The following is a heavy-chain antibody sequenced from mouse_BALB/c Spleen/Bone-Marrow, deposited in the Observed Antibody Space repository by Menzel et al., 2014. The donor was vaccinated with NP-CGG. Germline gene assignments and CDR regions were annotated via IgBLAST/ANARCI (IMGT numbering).Heavy chain of an antibody. CDR1: GFTFSSYA. V-gene: IGHV5-6-5*01. J-gene: IGHJ3*01. CDR3: AREGDGYDPAWFAY. Sequence: KLVESGGGLVKPGGSLKLSCAAPGFTFSSYAMSWVRQTPEKRLEWVASISSGGSTYYPDSVKGRFTISRDNARNILYLQMSSLRSEDTAMYYCAREGDGYDPAWFAYWGQGTLVTVSA. CDR2: ISSGGST. D-gene: IGHD2-2*01.